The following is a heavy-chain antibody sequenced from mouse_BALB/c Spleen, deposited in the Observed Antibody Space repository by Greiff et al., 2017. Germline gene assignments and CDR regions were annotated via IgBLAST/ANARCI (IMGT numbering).Heavy chain of an antibody. CDR2: ISDGGSYT. CDR1: GFTFSDYY. D-gene: IGHD1-1*01. V-gene: IGHV5-4*02. J-gene: IGHJ4*01. Sequence: EVMLVESGGGLVKPGGSLKLSCAASGFTFSDYYMYWVRQTPEKRLEWVATISDGGSYTYYPDSVKGRFTISRDNAKNNLYLQMSSLKSEDTAMYYCARRYYGSSYGAMDYWGQGTSVTVSS. CDR3: ARRYYGSSYGAMDY.